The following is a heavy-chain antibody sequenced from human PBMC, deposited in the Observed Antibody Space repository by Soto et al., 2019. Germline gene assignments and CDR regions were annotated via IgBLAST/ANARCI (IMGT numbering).Heavy chain of an antibody. Sequence: QVQLVQSGAEVKKPGSSVKVSCKASGGTFSSYAISWVRQAPGQGLEWMGGIIPIFGTANYAQKFQGRVTITADESTSTAYMELSSLRSEDTAVYYCARAPGGCSGGSCYFAPFDYWRQGTLVTVSS. J-gene: IGHJ4*02. D-gene: IGHD2-15*01. CDR2: IIPIFGTA. CDR1: GGTFSSYA. V-gene: IGHV1-69*01. CDR3: ARAPGGCSGGSCYFAPFDY.